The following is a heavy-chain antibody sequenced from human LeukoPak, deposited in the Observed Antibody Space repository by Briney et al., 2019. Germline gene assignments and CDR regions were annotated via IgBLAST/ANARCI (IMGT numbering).Heavy chain of an antibody. CDR3: ARHDYDSSGYYGPSDY. V-gene: IGHV1-3*01. Sequence: ASVKVSCKASGYTFTSYAMYWVRQAPGQRLEWMGWINAGNGNTKYSQKFQGRVTITRDTSASTAYMELSSLRSEDTAVYYCARHDYDSSGYYGPSDYWGQGTLVTVSS. CDR2: INAGNGNT. D-gene: IGHD3-22*01. CDR1: GYTFTSYA. J-gene: IGHJ4*02.